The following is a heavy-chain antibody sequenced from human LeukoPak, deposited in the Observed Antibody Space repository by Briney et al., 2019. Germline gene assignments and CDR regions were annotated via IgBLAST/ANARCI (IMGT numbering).Heavy chain of an antibody. D-gene: IGHD2-2*02. CDR1: GYSISSGYY. V-gene: IGHV4-38-2*01. Sequence: SETLSLTCAVSGYSISSGYYWGWIRQPPGQGLEWIGSIYHSGSTYYNPSLKSRVTISVDTSKNQFSLKLSSVTAADTAVYYCARVVVPAAIGNWFDPWGQGTLVTVSS. J-gene: IGHJ5*02. CDR2: IYHSGST. CDR3: ARVVVPAAIGNWFDP.